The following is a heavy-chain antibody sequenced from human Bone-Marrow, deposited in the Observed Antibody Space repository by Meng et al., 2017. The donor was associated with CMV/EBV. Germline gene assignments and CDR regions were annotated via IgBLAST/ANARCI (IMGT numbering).Heavy chain of an antibody. V-gene: IGHV4-59*01. CDR3: ARDLWVPAAIPNYYYYGMGV. CDR1: GGSISSYY. J-gene: IGHJ6*02. CDR2: IYYSGST. Sequence: SETLSLTCTVSGGSISSYYWSWIRQPPGKGLEWIRYIYYSGSTNYNPSLKSRVTISVDTSKNQFSLKLSSVTAADTAVYYCARDLWVPAAIPNYYYYGMGVWGQGTTVTVSS. D-gene: IGHD2-2*02.